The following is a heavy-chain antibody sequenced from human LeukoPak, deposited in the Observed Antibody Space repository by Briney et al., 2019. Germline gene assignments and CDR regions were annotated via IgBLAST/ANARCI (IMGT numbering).Heavy chain of an antibody. CDR1: GFMFTTYW. CDR2: IKPDGSET. CDR3: GGFGYEAAVDL. D-gene: IGHD6-13*01. V-gene: IGHV3-7*01. Sequence: GGSLRLSCAASGFMFTTYWMTWVRQAPGKGPEWVANIKPDGSETYYVDSVKGRFTISRDNTKSLLCLQMNSLRGEDAALYYCGGFGYEAAVDLWGQGTLVTVSS. J-gene: IGHJ4*02.